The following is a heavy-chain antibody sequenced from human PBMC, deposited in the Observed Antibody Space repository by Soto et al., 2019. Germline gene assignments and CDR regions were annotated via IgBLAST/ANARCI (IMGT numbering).Heavy chain of an antibody. J-gene: IGHJ4*02. Sequence: QVQLQQWGAGLLKPSETLSLTCAVYGGSFSGYYWSWIRQPPGKGLEWIGEINHSGSTNYNPSLKSRGTISVDTSKNQFSLKLSSVTAADTAVYYCARGGIAVAGTALRYWGQGTLVTVSS. V-gene: IGHV4-34*01. D-gene: IGHD6-19*01. CDR3: ARGGIAVAGTALRY. CDR1: GGSFSGYY. CDR2: INHSGST.